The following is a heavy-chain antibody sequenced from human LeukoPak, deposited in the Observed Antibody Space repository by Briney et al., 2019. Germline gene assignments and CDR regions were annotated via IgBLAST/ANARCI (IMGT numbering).Heavy chain of an antibody. J-gene: IGHJ4*02. V-gene: IGHV3-23*01. CDR3: AKFRYHSNDNNYLDFNY. Sequence: GGSLRLSCAASGFTFSNYAMSWVRQAPGKGLEWVSLISGITTNTYYADSVKGRFTISRDNSKNTLDLQMNSLRAEDTAGYYCAKFRYHSNDNNYLDFNYWGQGTLVTVSS. CDR2: ISGITTNT. D-gene: IGHD3-22*01. CDR1: GFTFSNYA.